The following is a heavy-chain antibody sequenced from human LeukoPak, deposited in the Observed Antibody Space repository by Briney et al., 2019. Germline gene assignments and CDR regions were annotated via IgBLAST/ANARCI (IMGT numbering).Heavy chain of an antibody. CDR1: GGSISSGGYY. Sequence: SQTLSLTCTVSGGSISSGGYYWSWIRQHPGKGLEWIGYIYYSGSTYYNPSLKSRVTISVDTSKNQFSLKLSSVTAADTAVYYCAREKDYDYVWGSYRYTETWGQGTPVTVSS. D-gene: IGHD3-16*02. CDR3: AREKDYDYVWGSYRYTET. J-gene: IGHJ5*02. CDR2: IYYSGST. V-gene: IGHV4-31*03.